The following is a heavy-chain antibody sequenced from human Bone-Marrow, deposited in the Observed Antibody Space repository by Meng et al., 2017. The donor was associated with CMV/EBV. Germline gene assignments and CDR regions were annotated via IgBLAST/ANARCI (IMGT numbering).Heavy chain of an antibody. CDR1: GFTFSSYA. CDR2: ISSNGGST. J-gene: IGHJ6*02. Sequence: GSLKISCAASGFTFSSYAMHWVRQAPGKGLEYVSAISSNGGSTYYADSVKGRFTISRDNSKNTLYLQMGSLRAEDMAVYYCARALAVAGNYYYYGMDVWGQGTTVTVSS. D-gene: IGHD6-19*01. CDR3: ARALAVAGNYYYYGMDV. V-gene: IGHV3-64*02.